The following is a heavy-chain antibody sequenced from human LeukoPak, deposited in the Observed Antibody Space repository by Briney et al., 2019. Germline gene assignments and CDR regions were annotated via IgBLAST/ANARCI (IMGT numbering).Heavy chain of an antibody. CDR1: GGSFSGYY. CDR3: ARDSSRGYYYGMDV. Sequence: PSETLSLTCTVSGGSFSGYYWSWIRQPPGKGLEWIGEINHSGSTNYNPSLKSRVTISVDTSKNQFSLKLSPVTAADTAVYYYARDSSRGYYYGMDVWGQGTTVTVSS. J-gene: IGHJ6*02. CDR2: INHSGST. V-gene: IGHV4-34*01. D-gene: IGHD3-22*01.